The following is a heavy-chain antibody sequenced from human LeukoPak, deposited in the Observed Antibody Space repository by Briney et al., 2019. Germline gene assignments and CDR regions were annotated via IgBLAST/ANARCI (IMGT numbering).Heavy chain of an antibody. CDR2: IYYSGST. CDR3: ARGGDYHTLSFDY. V-gene: IGHV4-31*03. J-gene: IGHJ4*02. CDR1: GGSISSGGYY. Sequence: PSETLSLTCTVSGGSISSGGYYWSRIRQHPGKGLEWIGYIYYSGSTYYNPSLKSRVTISVDTSKNQFSLKLSSVTAADTAVYYCARGGDYHTLSFDYWGQGTLVTVSS. D-gene: IGHD4-17*01.